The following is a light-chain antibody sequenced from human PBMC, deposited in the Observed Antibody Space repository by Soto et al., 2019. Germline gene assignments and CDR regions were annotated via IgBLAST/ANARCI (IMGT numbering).Light chain of an antibody. Sequence: EIVLTQSACTLSLSPGERATLSCRASQSVSSNLAWYQQKPGQAPRLLIYAASSRATGVPDRFSGSGSGTEFTLTINSLKSEDFAVYYCQQSHNWYTFGQGTKVDTK. CDR1: QSVSSN. V-gene: IGKV3D-15*01. CDR2: AAS. CDR3: QQSHNWYT. J-gene: IGKJ2*01.